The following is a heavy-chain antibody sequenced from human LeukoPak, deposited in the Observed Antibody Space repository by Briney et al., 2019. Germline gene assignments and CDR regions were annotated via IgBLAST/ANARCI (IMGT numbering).Heavy chain of an antibody. CDR2: IYYSGST. D-gene: IGHD4-17*01. J-gene: IGHJ5*02. CDR1: GGSISSYY. CDR3: ARLTYGDYVWFDP. V-gene: IGHV4-59*08. Sequence: PSETLSLTCTVSGGSISSYYWSWIRQPPGKGLEWIGYIYYSGSTNYNPSLKSRVTISVDTSKNQFSLKLSSVTAADTAVYYCARLTYGDYVWFDPWGQGTLVTVSS.